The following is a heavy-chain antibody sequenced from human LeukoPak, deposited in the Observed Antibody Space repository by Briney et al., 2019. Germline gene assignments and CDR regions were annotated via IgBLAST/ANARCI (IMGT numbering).Heavy chain of an antibody. CDR2: ISYDGSNK. Sequence: GGSLRLSWAASGLTFSSYGMHCVRQAPGKGLEWVAVISYDGSNKYYADSVKGRFTISRDNSKNTLYLQMNSLRAEDTAVYYTAIDQYCGGGCYLGYYYYGMDVWGQGTTVTVSS. CDR3: AIDQYCGGGCYLGYYYYGMDV. D-gene: IGHD2-21*01. V-gene: IGHV3-30*03. J-gene: IGHJ6*02. CDR1: GLTFSSYG.